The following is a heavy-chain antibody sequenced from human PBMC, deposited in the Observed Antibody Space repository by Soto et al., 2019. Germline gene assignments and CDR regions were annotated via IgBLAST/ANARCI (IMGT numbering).Heavy chain of an antibody. J-gene: IGHJ4*02. CDR1: GFAFSTYG. CDR3: ASASGPFDY. CDR2: IWYDGSNK. D-gene: IGHD5-12*01. Sequence: QVQLVESGGGVVQPGRSLRLSCVASGFAFSTYGIHWVRQAPGKGLEWVAVIWYDGSNKYYADSVKGRFTISRDNSKNTLYLQMNSLRADDTAVYYCASASGPFDYWGQGTQVTVAS. V-gene: IGHV3-33*01.